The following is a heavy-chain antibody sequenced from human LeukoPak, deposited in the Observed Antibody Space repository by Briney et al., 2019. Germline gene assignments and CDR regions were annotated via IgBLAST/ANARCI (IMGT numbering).Heavy chain of an antibody. D-gene: IGHD2-15*01. V-gene: IGHV1-2*02. Sequence: ASVKVSCKASGYTFTGYYMHWVRQAPGQGLEWMGWINPNSGGTNHAQKFQGRVTMTRDTSISTAYMELSRLRSDDTAVYYCASLSGYCSGGSCNDYWGQGTLVTVSS. CDR2: INPNSGGT. CDR3: ASLSGYCSGGSCNDY. J-gene: IGHJ4*02. CDR1: GYTFTGYY.